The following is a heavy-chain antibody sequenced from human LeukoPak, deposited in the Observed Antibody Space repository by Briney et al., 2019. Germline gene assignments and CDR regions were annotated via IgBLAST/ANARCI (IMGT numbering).Heavy chain of an antibody. CDR3: ARAYYDILTGYYDGAFDI. CDR1: GYTFTGYY. Sequence: GASVKVSCKASGYTFTGYYMHWVRQAPGLGLEWMGWINPNSGGTNYAQKFQGRVTMTGDTSISTAYMELSRLRSDDTAVYYCARAYYDILTGYYDGAFDIWGQGTMVTVSS. D-gene: IGHD3-9*01. V-gene: IGHV1-2*02. CDR2: INPNSGGT. J-gene: IGHJ3*02.